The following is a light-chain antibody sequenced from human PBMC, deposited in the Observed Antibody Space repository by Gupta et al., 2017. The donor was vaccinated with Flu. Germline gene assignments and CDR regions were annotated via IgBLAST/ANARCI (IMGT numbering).Light chain of an antibody. J-gene: IGKJ1*01. CDR1: QDIHTW. V-gene: IGKV1-5*03. CDR3: QQYNTNWT. Sequence: SPSTLSSSLGDTVTITSRASQDIHTWLAWYQQQPGKAPRVLMYRAARLIPGVPSRFSVSGTGTDFTLTIPSLQPDDFATSYCQQYNTNWTFGQGTKVEVK. CDR2: RAA.